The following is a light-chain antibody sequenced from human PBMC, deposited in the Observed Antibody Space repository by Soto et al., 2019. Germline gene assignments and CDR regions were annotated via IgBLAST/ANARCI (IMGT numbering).Light chain of an antibody. J-gene: IGKJ1*01. CDR3: QQYVSSVT. CDR2: GAS. Sequence: EIVLTQSPGSLSLSPGERATLSCRASQSVDSSFFAWYQQKPGHAPRLLIYGASNRATGIPDRFSGSGSGTDFTLTISRLETEDFAVYYCQQYVSSVTFGPGTKVEV. V-gene: IGKV3-20*01. CDR1: QSVDSSF.